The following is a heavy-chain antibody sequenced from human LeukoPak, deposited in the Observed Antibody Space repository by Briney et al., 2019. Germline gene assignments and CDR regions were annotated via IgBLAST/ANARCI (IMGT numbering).Heavy chain of an antibody. CDR2: IYSGGST. D-gene: IGHD6-19*01. CDR3: ARDPSSGWHFDY. CDR1: GFTVSSNY. V-gene: IGHV3-53*01. J-gene: IGHJ4*02. Sequence: PGGSPRLSCAASGFTVSSNYMNWVRQAPGKGLEWVSIIYSGGSTYYADSVKGRFTISRDNSKNTVYLQMNSLRADDTAVYYCARDPSSGWHFDYWGQGTLVTVSS.